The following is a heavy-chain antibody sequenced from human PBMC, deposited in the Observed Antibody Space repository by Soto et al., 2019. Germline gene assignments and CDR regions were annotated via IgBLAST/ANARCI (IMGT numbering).Heavy chain of an antibody. CDR3: ARGGSSSDY. D-gene: IGHD6-13*01. CDR1: GGTFSTYA. J-gene: IGHJ4*02. V-gene: IGHV1-69*12. Sequence: QVQLVQSGAEVKKPGSSVKVSCKAVGGTFSTYAVSWVRQAPGQGLEWVGGIIPSTGSTNHAQKFQGRVTITADEATRTVDMELTSLRSDDTAVYYCARGGSSSDYWGQGTLVTVSS. CDR2: IIPSTGST.